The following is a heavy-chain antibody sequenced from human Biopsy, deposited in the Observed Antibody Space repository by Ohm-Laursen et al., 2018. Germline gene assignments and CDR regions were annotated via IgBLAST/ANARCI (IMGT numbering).Heavy chain of an antibody. Sequence: SVKVSCKASGGTFTNYYMHWVRQAPGQGLEWMGIINPSGSDATYAQKFQGRVTMTRDTSTSTAYMDLSSLRSEDTAVYFCARNTGWYGDLYYFDYWGQGTLVTVSS. CDR3: ARNTGWYGDLYYFDY. D-gene: IGHD6-19*01. J-gene: IGHJ4*02. V-gene: IGHV1-46*01. CDR1: GGTFTNYY. CDR2: INPSGSDA.